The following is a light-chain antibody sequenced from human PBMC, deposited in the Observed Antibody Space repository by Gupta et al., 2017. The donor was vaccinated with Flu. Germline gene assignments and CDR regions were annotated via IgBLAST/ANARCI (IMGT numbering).Light chain of an antibody. Sequence: QSVLTQPPSVSGAPGQRVTISCTGSSSNIGAGYDVHWYQQLPGTAPKLLIYGNSNRPSGVPDRFSGSKSGTSASLAITGLQAEAEDDYSCQAYDISLSGVFGGGTKLTVL. CDR1: SSNIGAGYD. J-gene: IGLJ3*02. CDR2: GNS. CDR3: QAYDISLSGV. V-gene: IGLV1-40*01.